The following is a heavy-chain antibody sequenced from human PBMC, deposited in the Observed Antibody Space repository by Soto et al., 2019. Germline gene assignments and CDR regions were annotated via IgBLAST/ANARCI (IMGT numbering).Heavy chain of an antibody. CDR1: GGSISSSNW. J-gene: IGHJ6*02. CDR2: IYHSGST. CDR3: ARSMGSGSYRYYYYYYGMDV. V-gene: IGHV4-4*02. Sequence: PSETLSLTCAVSGGSISSSNWWSWVRQPPAKGLEWIGEIYHSGSTNYNPSLKSRVTISVDKSKNLFSLKLSSVTAADTAVYYCARSMGSGSYRYYYYYYGMDVWGQGTTVTGSS. D-gene: IGHD3-10*01.